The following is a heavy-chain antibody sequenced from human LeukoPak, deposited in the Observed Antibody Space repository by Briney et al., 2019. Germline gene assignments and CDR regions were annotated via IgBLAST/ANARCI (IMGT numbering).Heavy chain of an antibody. CDR1: GFTFTKYW. J-gene: IGHJ4*02. V-gene: IGHV3-7*01. CDR3: AREVWGPEY. D-gene: IGHD1-14*01. CDR2: IKQDGSGK. Sequence: GDSLRLSCAASGFTFTKYWMTWVRQAPGKGLEWVGNIKQDGSGKNYMDSVKGRFTISRDNTKNSVYLQMSSLRAEDTAVYYCAREVWGPEYWGQGTLVTVSS.